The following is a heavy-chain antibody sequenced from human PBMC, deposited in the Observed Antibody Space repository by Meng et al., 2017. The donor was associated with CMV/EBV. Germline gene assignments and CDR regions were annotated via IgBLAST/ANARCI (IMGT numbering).Heavy chain of an antibody. CDR1: GYTFTSYG. CDR3: ARHSEEFYDYVWGSYRVLGIFDC. Sequence: ASVKVSCKASGYTFTSYGISWVRQAPGQGLEWMGWISAYNGNTNYAQKLQGRVTMTTDTSTSTAYMELRSLRSDDTAVYYCARHSEEFYDYVWGSYRVLGIFDCWGQGTLVTVSS. V-gene: IGHV1-18*01. D-gene: IGHD3-16*02. J-gene: IGHJ4*02. CDR2: ISAYNGNT.